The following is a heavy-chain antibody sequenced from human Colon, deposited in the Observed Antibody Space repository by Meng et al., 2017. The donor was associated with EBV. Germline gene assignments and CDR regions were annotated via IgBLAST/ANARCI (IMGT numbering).Heavy chain of an antibody. Sequence: QVQVQQSGPGLVKPAQTLSLTCAISGYSVSSNSADLNWIRQSPSRGLEWVGRTYYRSNWYNDYAVSVKSRITINPDTSKNQFSLQLNSVTPEDTAVYYCARVAVGISSFDYWGQGTLVTVSS. D-gene: IGHD1-26*01. CDR1: GYSVSSNSAD. CDR3: ARVAVGISSFDY. J-gene: IGHJ4*02. V-gene: IGHV6-1*01. CDR2: TYYRSNWYN.